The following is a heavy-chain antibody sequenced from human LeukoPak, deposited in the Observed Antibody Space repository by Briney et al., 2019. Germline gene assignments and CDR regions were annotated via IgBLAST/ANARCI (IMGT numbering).Heavy chain of an antibody. D-gene: IGHD2-2*01. Sequence: ASVKVSCKASGYTFIDYISHWVRQAPGQGLEWLGWINPNSGGTNYAQKFQGRVTMTRDTSISTAYLELSSLISDDTAVYYCARAYSSSWPSTNCFDPWGQGTLVAVSS. CDR3: ARAYSSSWPSTNCFDP. CDR1: GYTFIDYI. J-gene: IGHJ5*02. V-gene: IGHV1-2*02. CDR2: INPNSGGT.